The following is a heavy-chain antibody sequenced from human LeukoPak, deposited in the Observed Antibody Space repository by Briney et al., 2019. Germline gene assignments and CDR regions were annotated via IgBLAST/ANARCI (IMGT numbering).Heavy chain of an antibody. D-gene: IGHD6-19*01. CDR2: IKQDGSEK. J-gene: IGHJ4*02. Sequence: GGSLRLSCAASGFTFSSFAMTWVRQAPGKGLEWVANIKQDGSEKYYVDSVKGRFTISRDNTKNSLYLQMNSLRAEDTAVYYCARAGRQWLVQFDYWGQGTLVTVSS. CDR1: GFTFSSFA. CDR3: ARAGRQWLVQFDY. V-gene: IGHV3-7*01.